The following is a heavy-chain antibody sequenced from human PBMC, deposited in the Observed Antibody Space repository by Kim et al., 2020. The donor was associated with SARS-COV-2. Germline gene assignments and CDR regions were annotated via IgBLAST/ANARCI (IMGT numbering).Heavy chain of an antibody. CDR2: IYWDDDK. D-gene: IGHD4-17*01. CDR3: AHKNYGDDSSAFDI. Sequence: SGPTLVKPTQTLTLTCTFSGFSLSTSGVGVGWIRQPPGKALEWLALIYWDDDKRYSPSLKSRLTITKDTSKNQVVLTMTNMDPVDTATYYCAHKNYGDDSSAFDIWGQGTMVTVSS. J-gene: IGHJ3*02. CDR1: GFSLSTSGVG. V-gene: IGHV2-5*02.